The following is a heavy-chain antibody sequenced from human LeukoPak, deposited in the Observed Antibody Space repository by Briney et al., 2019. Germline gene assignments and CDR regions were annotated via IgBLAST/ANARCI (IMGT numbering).Heavy chain of an antibody. J-gene: IGHJ4*02. CDR2: IKQDESEK. CDR1: GFTFSTYW. D-gene: IGHD1-26*01. Sequence: GGSLRLSCSASGFTFSTYWMSWVRQAPGKGLEWVASIKQDESEKYYVDSVKGRFTTSRDNAKSSLYLQMNALRGEDTAVYYCARLVGDVTTWDCWGQGTLVTVSS. CDR3: ARLVGDVTTWDC. V-gene: IGHV3-7*03.